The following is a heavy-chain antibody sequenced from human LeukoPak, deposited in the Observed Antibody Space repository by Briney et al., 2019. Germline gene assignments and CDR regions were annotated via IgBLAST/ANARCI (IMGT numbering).Heavy chain of an antibody. J-gene: IGHJ4*02. V-gene: IGHV4-59*01. CDR1: GGSISSYY. CDR3: ARDIWGEYYFDY. Sequence: ASETLSLTCTVSGGSISSYYWSWIRQPPGKGLEWIGYIYYSGSTNYNPSLKSRVTISVDTSKNQFSLKLSSVTAADTAVYYCARDIWGEYYFDYWGQGTLVTVSS. CDR2: IYYSGST. D-gene: IGHD3-16*01.